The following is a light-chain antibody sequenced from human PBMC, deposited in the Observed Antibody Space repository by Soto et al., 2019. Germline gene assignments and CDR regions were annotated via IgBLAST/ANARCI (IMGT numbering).Light chain of an antibody. Sequence: QSALTQPPSASGSPGQSVTVSCTGTSTDVGGYNSVSWYQQHPGKAPKLIIYEVDKRPSGVPDRFPGSKSGNTASLTVFGLQDDDEADYFCRSYAGSDILLFGGGTKLTVL. CDR1: STDVGGYNS. V-gene: IGLV2-8*01. CDR2: EVD. J-gene: IGLJ2*01. CDR3: RSYAGSDILL.